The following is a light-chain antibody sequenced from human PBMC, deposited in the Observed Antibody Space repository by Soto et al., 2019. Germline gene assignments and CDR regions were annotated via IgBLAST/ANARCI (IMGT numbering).Light chain of an antibody. CDR2: DVS. V-gene: IGLV2-14*01. CDR3: SSYTSSRTLPYV. CDR1: SSDVGGYNY. J-gene: IGLJ1*01. Sequence: QSVLTQPASVSGSPGQSITISCTGTSSDVGGYNYVSWYQQHPGKAPKLMIYDVSNRPSGVSNRFSGSKSGNTASLTISGLQAEDEADYYCSSYTSSRTLPYVFGTGTKVTV.